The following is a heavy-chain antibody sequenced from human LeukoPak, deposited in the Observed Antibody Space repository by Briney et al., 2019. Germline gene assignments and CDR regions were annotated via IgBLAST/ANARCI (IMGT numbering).Heavy chain of an antibody. CDR2: ISSSSSYI. V-gene: IGHV3-21*01. D-gene: IGHD2-2*02. CDR1: GFTFSSYS. CDR3: ASDVVVPAAIDDDAFDI. J-gene: IGHJ3*02. Sequence: GGSLRLSCAASGFTFSSYSMNWVRQAPGKGLEWVSSISSSSSYIYYADAVKGRFTISRDHAKNSLYLQMNSLRAEDTAVYYCASDVVVPAAIDDDAFDIWGQGTMVTVSS.